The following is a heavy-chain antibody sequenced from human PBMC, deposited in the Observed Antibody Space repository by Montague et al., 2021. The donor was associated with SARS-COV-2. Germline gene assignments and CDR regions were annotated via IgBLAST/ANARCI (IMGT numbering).Heavy chain of an antibody. CDR1: GGSFSGYY. CDR3: ARGYDYVWGSYRYLHWFDP. CDR2: INHSGST. J-gene: IGHJ5*02. D-gene: IGHD3-16*02. V-gene: IGHV4-34*01. Sequence: SDTLSLTCAVYGGSFSGYYWSWIRQPPGKGLEWIGEINHSGSTNYNPSLKSRVTISVDTSKNQFSLKLSSVTAADTAVYYCARGYDYVWGSYRYLHWFDPWGQGTLVTVSS.